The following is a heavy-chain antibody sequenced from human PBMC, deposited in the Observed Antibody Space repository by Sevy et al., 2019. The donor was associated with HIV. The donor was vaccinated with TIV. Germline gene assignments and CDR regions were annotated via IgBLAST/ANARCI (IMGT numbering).Heavy chain of an antibody. CDR2: IGRSSSHI. CDR3: ARDKEGNCNGYFDY. CDR1: GFTFSSYF. D-gene: IGHD3-22*01. Sequence: GGSLRLSCETSGFTFSSYFINWVRQSPGKGLEWVASIGRSSSHIYYADSVKGRFTISRDNGKNSLYLQMNSLRVDDTAIYYCARDKEGNCNGYFDYWGQGALVTVSS. J-gene: IGHJ4*02. V-gene: IGHV3-21*06.